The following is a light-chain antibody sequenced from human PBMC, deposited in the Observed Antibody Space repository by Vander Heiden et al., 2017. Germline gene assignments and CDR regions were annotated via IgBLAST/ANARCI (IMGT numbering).Light chain of an antibody. CDR1: QSVSSN. J-gene: IGKJ1*01. CDR3: QQYNNWPPWT. CDR2: GAS. Sequence: EIVLTQSPATLSVSPGERATLSCRASQSVSSNLAWYQQKPGQAPRLLIYGASTRATGIPARFIGSGSGTEFTLTISSLQSEDFAVYYCQQYNNWPPWTFGQGIKVEIK. V-gene: IGKV3-15*01.